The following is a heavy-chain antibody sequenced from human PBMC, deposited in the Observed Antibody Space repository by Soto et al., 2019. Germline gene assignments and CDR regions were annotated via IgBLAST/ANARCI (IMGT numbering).Heavy chain of an antibody. CDR1: GFIFSSYS. D-gene: IGHD2-8*02. J-gene: IGHJ6*02. CDR3: ARGWGKGAYYYYGMDV. V-gene: IGHV3-21*01. CDR2: ISSGSSYT. Sequence: EVQLVESGGGLVKPGGSLRLSCAASGFIFSSYSIDWVRQAPGKGLEWVSSISSGSSYTYYADSVKGRFTISRDNAKNSLYLQMNSLRAEDTAVYYCARGWGKGAYYYYGMDVWGQGTTVTVSS.